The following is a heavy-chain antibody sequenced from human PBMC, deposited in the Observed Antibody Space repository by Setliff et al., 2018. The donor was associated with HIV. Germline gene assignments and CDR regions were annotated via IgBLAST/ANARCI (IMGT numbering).Heavy chain of an antibody. V-gene: IGHV3-30*04. Sequence: LRLSCAVSGFTFSNYHMHWVRQAPGKGLEWVAALSQDGSDEYYGDSVKGRFTMSRDNAKNSLFLQMHSLRAEDTAVYYCARVADGYNSYFDYWGQGTVVTVSS. CDR2: LSQDGSDE. CDR3: ARVADGYNSYFDY. D-gene: IGHD5-18*01. CDR1: GFTFSNYH. J-gene: IGHJ4*02.